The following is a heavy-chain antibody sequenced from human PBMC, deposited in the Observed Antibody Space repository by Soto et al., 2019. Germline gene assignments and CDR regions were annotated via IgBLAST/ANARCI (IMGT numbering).Heavy chain of an antibody. V-gene: IGHV3-30*18. Sequence: GGSLRLSCAASGFTFSDYGMHWVRQAPGKGPEWLAVISYDGTTQHYADSVKGRFTISRDNSKNTLYLQMDSLRAEDTAVYYCAKNRYCSGGSCYSHRSYYYGMDVWGQGTTVTVSS. CDR2: ISYDGTTQ. CDR3: AKNRYCSGGSCYSHRSYYYGMDV. CDR1: GFTFSDYG. D-gene: IGHD2-15*01. J-gene: IGHJ6*02.